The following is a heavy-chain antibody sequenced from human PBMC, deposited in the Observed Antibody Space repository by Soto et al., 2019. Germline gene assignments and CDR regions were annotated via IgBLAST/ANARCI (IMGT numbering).Heavy chain of an antibody. J-gene: IGHJ4*02. Sequence: SETLSLTCTVSGGSISSYYWSWIRQPPGKGLEWIGYIYYSGSTNYNPSLKSRVTISVDTSKNQFSLKLSSVTAADTAVYYCARLPSPRRDGYNFLYFDYWGQGTLVTVSS. D-gene: IGHD5-12*01. CDR1: GGSISSYY. CDR3: ARLPSPRRDGYNFLYFDY. CDR2: IYYSGST. V-gene: IGHV4-59*01.